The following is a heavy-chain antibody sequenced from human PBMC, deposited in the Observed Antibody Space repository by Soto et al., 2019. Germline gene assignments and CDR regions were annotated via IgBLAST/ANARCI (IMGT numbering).Heavy chain of an antibody. J-gene: IGHJ4*02. CDR2: ISFSGAT. CDR3: ARDRRDGDKRYFEY. D-gene: IGHD3-9*01. Sequence: SETLSLTCTASGVSITSYFWSWIRQAPGKGLDWIGSISFSGATYSNPSLKGRAALSVDTSDNHLSLTLNSVTSADTAVYCCARDRRDGDKRYFEYWGQGTQVTVSS. CDR1: GVSITSYF. V-gene: IGHV4-59*01.